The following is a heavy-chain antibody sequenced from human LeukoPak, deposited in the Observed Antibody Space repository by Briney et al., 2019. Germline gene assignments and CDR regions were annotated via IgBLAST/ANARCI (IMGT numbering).Heavy chain of an antibody. CDR1: GFTFSSYA. CDR2: ISGSGGST. D-gene: IGHD2-21*02. J-gene: IGHJ6*03. Sequence: GGSLRLSCAASGFTFSSYAMSWVRQASGKGLEWVSGISGSGGSTYNADSVKGRFTISRDNSKNTLYLQMNSLRAEDTAVYYCAKGGGGDYFYYYYMDVWGKGTTVTVSS. CDR3: AKGGGGDYFYYYYMDV. V-gene: IGHV3-23*01.